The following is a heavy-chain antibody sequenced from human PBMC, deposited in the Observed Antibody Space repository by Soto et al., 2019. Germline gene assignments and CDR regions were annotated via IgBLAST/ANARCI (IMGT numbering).Heavy chain of an antibody. CDR1: GFSLSTSGVG. Sequence: QITLKESGPPLVKPTQTLTLTCTFSGFSLSTSGVGVGWIRQPPGKALEWLALIYWDDDKRYSPSLKSRLTITKDTSKNQVVLTMTNMDPVDTATYYCAHTPGGNLSPNYYYYGMDVWGQGTTVTVSS. CDR3: AHTPGGNLSPNYYYYGMDV. J-gene: IGHJ6*02. D-gene: IGHD3-10*01. V-gene: IGHV2-5*02. CDR2: IYWDDDK.